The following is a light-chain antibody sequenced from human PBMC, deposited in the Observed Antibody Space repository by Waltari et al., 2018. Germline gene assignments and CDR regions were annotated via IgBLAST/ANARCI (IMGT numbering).Light chain of an antibody. CDR2: RVS. CDR3: MQGTHWPYT. J-gene: IGKJ2*01. V-gene: IGKV2-30*02. Sequence: DVVMTPSRLSLPVTLVQPASISCKSSQSLVHTDGNTHLTWFHQRPGQSPRRLIYRVSNRDSGVPDRFSGSGSGTDFTLRISRVEADDVGVYYCMQGTHWPYTFGQGTKLDIK. CDR1: QSLVHTDGNTH.